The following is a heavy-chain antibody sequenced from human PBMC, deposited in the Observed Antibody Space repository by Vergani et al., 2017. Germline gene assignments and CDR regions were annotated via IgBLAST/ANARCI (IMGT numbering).Heavy chain of an antibody. D-gene: IGHD4-17*01. CDR2: IYHSGST. V-gene: IGHV4-4*02. CDR3: ATDNHPRTLYGDYERSSGFDI. J-gene: IGHJ3*02. CDR1: GGSISSSNW. Sequence: QVQLQESGPGLVKPSGTLSLTCAVSGGSISSSNWWSWVRQPPGKGLEWIGEIYHSGSTNYNPSLKSRVTISVDKSKNQFSLKLSSVTAADTAVYYCATDNHPRTLYGDYERSSGFDIWGQGTMVTVSS.